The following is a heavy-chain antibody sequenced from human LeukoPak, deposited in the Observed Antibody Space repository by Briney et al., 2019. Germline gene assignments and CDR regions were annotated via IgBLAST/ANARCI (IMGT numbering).Heavy chain of an antibody. CDR3: ARHSYYDSSGYYYLLDY. D-gene: IGHD3-22*01. CDR2: IIPILGIA. CDR1: GGTFSSYA. V-gene: IGHV1-69*04. Sequence: SVKVSCKASGGTFSSYAISWVRQAPGQGLEWMGSIIPILGIANYAQKFQGRVTITADKSTSTAYMELSSLRSEDTAVYYCARHSYYDSSGYYYLLDYWGQGTLVTVSS. J-gene: IGHJ4*02.